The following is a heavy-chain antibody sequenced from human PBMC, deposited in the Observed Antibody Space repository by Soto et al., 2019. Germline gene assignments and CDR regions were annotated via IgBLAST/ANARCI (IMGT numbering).Heavy chain of an antibody. CDR1: GFTFRSYA. J-gene: IGHJ6*02. D-gene: IGHD2-2*01. CDR2: LSDSGGHT. CDR3: AKDSQSVSVSAARVYGMDV. V-gene: IGHV3-23*01. Sequence: GGSLRLSCAGSGFTFRSYAMTWVRQAPGKGLEWVSTLSDSGGHTYYADSVKGRCTISRDNPKNTLYLQMNSLSAEDTAVYYCAKDSQSVSVSAARVYGMDVWGQGTTVTVSS.